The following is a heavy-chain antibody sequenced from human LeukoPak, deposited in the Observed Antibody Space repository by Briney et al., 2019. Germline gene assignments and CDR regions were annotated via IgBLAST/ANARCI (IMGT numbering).Heavy chain of an antibody. CDR1: GGPISSHY. Sequence: PSETLSLTCTVSGGPISSHYWSWIRQPPGKGLEWIGYIYYSGTTNYNSSLKSRVTISIDTSKLHFSLKLNSVTAGDTAVYYCARGGWSLDLWGRGTLVTVSS. CDR3: ARGGWSLDL. J-gene: IGHJ2*01. V-gene: IGHV4-59*11. CDR2: IYYSGTT.